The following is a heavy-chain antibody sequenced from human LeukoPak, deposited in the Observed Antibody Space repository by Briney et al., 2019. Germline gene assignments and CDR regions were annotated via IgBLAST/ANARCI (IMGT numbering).Heavy chain of an antibody. CDR1: GFTFSNYI. CDR2: IKSDGITI. Sequence: GGSLRLSCAASGFTFSNYIMHWVRQAPGKGLVWVSRIKSDGITITYADSVKGRFTISRDNAKNTLYLQMNSLRAEDTAVYYCLRDLNWSLDQWGQGTLVTVSS. J-gene: IGHJ4*02. D-gene: IGHD1-20*01. V-gene: IGHV3-74*01. CDR3: LRDLNWSLDQ.